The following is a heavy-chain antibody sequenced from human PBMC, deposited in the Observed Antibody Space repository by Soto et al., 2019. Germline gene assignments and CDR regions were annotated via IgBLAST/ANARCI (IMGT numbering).Heavy chain of an antibody. Sequence: GGSLRLSCAASGFTFSTYSMNWVRQAPGKGLEWLSYISSSSSTIDYADSVKGRFIISRDNAKNSLYLQMNSLRAEDTAVYYCARSHYDFWSGFYYYYYMDVWGKGTTVTVSS. CDR2: ISSSSSTI. J-gene: IGHJ6*03. V-gene: IGHV3-48*01. D-gene: IGHD3-3*01. CDR1: GFTFSTYS. CDR3: ARSHYDFWSGFYYYYYMDV.